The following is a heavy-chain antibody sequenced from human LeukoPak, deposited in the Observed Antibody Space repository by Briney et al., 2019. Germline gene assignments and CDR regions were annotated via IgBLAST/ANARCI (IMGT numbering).Heavy chain of an antibody. CDR2: IYYSGST. CDR1: GGSIRSYY. V-gene: IGHV4-59*01. J-gene: IGHJ2*01. CDR3: ARVYYSNSYDYWYFDL. D-gene: IGHD6-13*01. Sequence: SETPSLTCTVSGGSIRSYYWSWIRQPPGKGLEWIAYIYYSGSTNYNPSLKSRVTISVDTSKNQFSLKLSSVTAADTAVYYCARVYYSNSYDYWYFDLWGRGTLVTVPS.